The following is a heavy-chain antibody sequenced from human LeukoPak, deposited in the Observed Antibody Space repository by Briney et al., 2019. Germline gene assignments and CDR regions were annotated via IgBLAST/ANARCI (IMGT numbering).Heavy chain of an antibody. Sequence: GGSLRLSCAASRFRFSSYGMHWVRQAPGKGLEWVAFIRYDGSEKFYAESVTGRFTISRDNSKNTLPLQMTTLRPDDTAVYFCVRDTSVGAAYFDFWGQGALVAVSS. CDR3: VRDTSVGAAYFDF. CDR2: IRYDGSEK. J-gene: IGHJ4*02. CDR1: RFRFSSYG. V-gene: IGHV3-30*02. D-gene: IGHD3-3*01.